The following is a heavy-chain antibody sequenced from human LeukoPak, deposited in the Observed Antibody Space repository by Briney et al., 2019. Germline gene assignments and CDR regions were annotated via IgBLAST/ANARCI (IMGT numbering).Heavy chain of an antibody. D-gene: IGHD6-13*01. CDR2: ISAYNGNT. CDR1: GYTFTSYG. Sequence: ASVKVSCKASGYTFTSYGISWVRQAPGQGLEWMGWISAYNGNTNYAQKLQGRVTMTTDTSTSTAYMELRSLRSGDTAVYYCARGGGSSWLQNYYGMDVWGQGTTVTVSS. J-gene: IGHJ6*02. V-gene: IGHV1-18*01. CDR3: ARGGGSSWLQNYYGMDV.